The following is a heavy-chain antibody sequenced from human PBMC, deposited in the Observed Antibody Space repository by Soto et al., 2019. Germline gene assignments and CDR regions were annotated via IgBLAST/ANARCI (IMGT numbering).Heavy chain of an antibody. D-gene: IGHD1-26*01. CDR2: ISGSGDST. Sequence: EVQLLESGGGLVQPGGSLRLSCAASGFTFSSYAMRWVRQAPGKGLEWVSAISGSGDSTYYADSVKGRFTTSRDNHKNTLYLQMNSLRAEDTAVYYCARRGSGSYYDYWGQGTLVTVSS. CDR1: GFTFSSYA. V-gene: IGHV3-23*01. CDR3: ARRGSGSYYDY. J-gene: IGHJ4*02.